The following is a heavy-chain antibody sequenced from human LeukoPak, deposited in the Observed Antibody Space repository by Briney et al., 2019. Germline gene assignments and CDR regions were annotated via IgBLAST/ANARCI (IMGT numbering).Heavy chain of an antibody. J-gene: IGHJ4*02. D-gene: IGHD4-23*01. V-gene: IGHV3-9*01. CDR1: GFTFDDYA. CDR3: AIIGNPPNDY. Sequence: GGSLRLSCAASGFTFDDYAMHWARQAPGKGLEWVSGISWNSGSIGYADSVKGRFTISRDNAKNSLYLQMNSLRAEDTVLYYCAIIGNPPNDYWGQGTLVTVSS. CDR2: ISWNSGSI.